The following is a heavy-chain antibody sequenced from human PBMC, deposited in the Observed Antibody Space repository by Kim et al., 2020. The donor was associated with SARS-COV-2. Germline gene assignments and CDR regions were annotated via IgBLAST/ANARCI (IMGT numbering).Heavy chain of an antibody. Sequence: SVKGRFTISRDNSKNTLYLQMNSLRAEDTAVYYCAKDSHGIAVAGSYRDYWGQGTLVTVSS. CDR3: AKDSHGIAVAGSYRDY. V-gene: IGHV3-23*01. J-gene: IGHJ4*02. D-gene: IGHD6-19*01.